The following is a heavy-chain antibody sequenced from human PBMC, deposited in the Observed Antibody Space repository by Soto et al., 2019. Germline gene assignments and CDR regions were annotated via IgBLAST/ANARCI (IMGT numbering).Heavy chain of an antibody. D-gene: IGHD2-15*01. J-gene: IGHJ6*02. CDR2: IIPILGIA. Sequence: QVQLVQSGAEVKKPGSSVKVPCKASGGTFSSYTISWVRQAPGQGLEWMGRIIPILGIANYAQKFQGRVTITADKYTSTAYMELSSLRSEDTAVYYCARDHCSGGSGYSYVWGQGTTVTVSS. CDR1: GGTFSSYT. CDR3: ARDHCSGGSGYSYV. V-gene: IGHV1-69*08.